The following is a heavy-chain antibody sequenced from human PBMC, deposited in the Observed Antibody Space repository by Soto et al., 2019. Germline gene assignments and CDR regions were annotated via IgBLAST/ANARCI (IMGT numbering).Heavy chain of an antibody. D-gene: IGHD1-26*01. J-gene: IGHJ2*01. CDR3: ARMPRTERVLYFDL. V-gene: IGHV4-31*03. CDR2: IYYSGST. Sequence: QVQLQESGPRLVKPSQTLSLTCTVSGGSISSGGYYWSWIRQHPGKGLEWIGYIYYSGSTYYNPSLKSRVTISVDTSKNQFSLKLSSVTAADTAVYYCARMPRTERVLYFDLWGRGTLVTVSS. CDR1: GGSISSGGYY.